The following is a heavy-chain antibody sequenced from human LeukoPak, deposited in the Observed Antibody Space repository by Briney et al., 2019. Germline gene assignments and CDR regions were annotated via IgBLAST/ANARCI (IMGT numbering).Heavy chain of an antibody. Sequence: GGSLRLSCAASGFTFSSYSMNWVRQAPGKGLELVSSISSSSSYIYYADSGKGRFTISRDNAKNSLYLQMNSLRAEDTAVYYCARVTTMVRGVIIGFDYWGQGTLVTASS. V-gene: IGHV3-21*01. D-gene: IGHD3-10*01. CDR3: ARVTTMVRGVIIGFDY. CDR1: GFTFSSYS. J-gene: IGHJ4*02. CDR2: ISSSSSYI.